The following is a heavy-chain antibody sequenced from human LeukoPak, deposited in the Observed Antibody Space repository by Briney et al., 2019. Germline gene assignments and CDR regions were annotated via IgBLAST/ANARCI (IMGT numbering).Heavy chain of an antibody. J-gene: IGHJ5*02. V-gene: IGHV1-69*05. CDR2: IIPIFGTA. Sequence: SVKVSCKASGGTFSSYAISWVRQAPGQGLEWMGGIIPIFGTANYAQKFQGRVTITTDESTSTAYMELSSLRSEDTAVYYCARADDFGEADNWSDPWGQGTLVTVSS. CDR1: GGTFSSYA. D-gene: IGHD3-10*01. CDR3: ARADDFGEADNWSDP.